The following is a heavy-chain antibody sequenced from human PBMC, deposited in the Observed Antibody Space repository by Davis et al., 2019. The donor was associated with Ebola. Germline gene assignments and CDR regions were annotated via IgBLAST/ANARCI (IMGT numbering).Heavy chain of an antibody. CDR1: GVSIHSSNNY. Sequence: MPSETLSLTCTVSGVSIHSSNNYWAWIRQPPGKGLEWIGTFYYSWSTYYNPSLKSRVTMSVDASKNQFSLQLSSVTAADTAVYYGASTTVTHVGDDAFDVWGQGTMVTVSS. J-gene: IGHJ3*01. D-gene: IGHD4-17*01. V-gene: IGHV4-39*01. CDR3: ASTTVTHVGDDAFDV. CDR2: FYYSWST.